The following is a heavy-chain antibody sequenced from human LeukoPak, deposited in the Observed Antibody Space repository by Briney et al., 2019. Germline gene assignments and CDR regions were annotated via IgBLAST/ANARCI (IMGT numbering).Heavy chain of an antibody. Sequence: SETLSLTCAVSGYSISSGYYWGWIRQPPGKGLEWIGSIYHSGSTYYNPSLKSRVTISVDTSKNQFSLKLSSVTAADTAVYYCARLHGDFWSGYSAYYFDYWGQGTLVTVSS. V-gene: IGHV4-38-2*01. CDR3: ARLHGDFWSGYSAYYFDY. J-gene: IGHJ4*02. CDR1: GYSISSGYY. D-gene: IGHD3-3*01. CDR2: IYHSGST.